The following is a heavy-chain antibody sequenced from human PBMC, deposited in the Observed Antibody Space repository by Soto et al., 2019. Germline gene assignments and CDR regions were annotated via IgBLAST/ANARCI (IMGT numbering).Heavy chain of an antibody. Sequence: SVKVSCKASGGTFSSDTISWVRQAPGQGLEWMGRIIPILGIANYAQKFQGRVTITADKSTSTAYMELSSLRSEDTAVYYCARGSQNSAYYYGSGSLYYMDVWGKGTTVTVSS. J-gene: IGHJ6*03. CDR3: ARGSQNSAYYYGSGSLYYMDV. V-gene: IGHV1-69*02. D-gene: IGHD3-10*01. CDR1: GGTFSSDT. CDR2: IIPILGIA.